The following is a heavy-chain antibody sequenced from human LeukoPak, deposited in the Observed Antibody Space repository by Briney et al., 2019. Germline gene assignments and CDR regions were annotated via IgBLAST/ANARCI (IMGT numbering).Heavy chain of an antibody. Sequence: SGGSLRLSCAASGLSLSSSNMHWVRQAPGGGLEWLSYISAGSGTVFSADSVKGRFSISRDNARESLFLQMNGLRVDDTAVYYCTKDLGLRRMIWGRGTLVIVSS. CDR3: TKDLGLRRMI. J-gene: IGHJ2*01. CDR1: GLSLSSSN. CDR2: ISAGSGTV. V-gene: IGHV3-48*04.